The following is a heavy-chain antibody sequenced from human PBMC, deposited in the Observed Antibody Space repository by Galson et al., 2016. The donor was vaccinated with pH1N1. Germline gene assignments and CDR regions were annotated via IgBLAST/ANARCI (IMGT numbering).Heavy chain of an antibody. CDR2: IYSGGSST. CDR3: AKGGSSSWYVYHYYIDV. V-gene: IGHV3-23*03. J-gene: IGHJ6*03. Sequence: SLRLSCAASGFTFRSYAMSWVRQAPGKGLEWVSVIYSGGSSTYYADSVKGRFTMSRDNSKNTLYRQMNSLRAEDTAVYYCAKGGSSSWYVYHYYIDVWGKGTTVTVSS. D-gene: IGHD6-13*01. CDR1: GFTFRSYA.